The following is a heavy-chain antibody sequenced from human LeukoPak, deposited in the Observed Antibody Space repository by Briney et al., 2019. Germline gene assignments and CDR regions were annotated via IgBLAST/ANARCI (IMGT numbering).Heavy chain of an antibody. Sequence: GRSLRLSCAASGFTFSSYGMHWVRQAPGKWLEWVAVIWYDGSNKYYADSVKGRFTISRDNSKNTLYLQMNSLRAEDTAVYYCARDLTAMDGYLGYYFDYWGQGTLVTVSS. CDR2: IWYDGSNK. CDR1: GFTFSSYG. V-gene: IGHV3-33*01. J-gene: IGHJ4*02. CDR3: ARDLTAMDGYLGYYFDY. D-gene: IGHD5-18*01.